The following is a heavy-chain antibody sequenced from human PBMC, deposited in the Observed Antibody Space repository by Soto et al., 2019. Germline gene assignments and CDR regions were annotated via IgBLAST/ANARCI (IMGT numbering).Heavy chain of an antibody. CDR3: ARATRPYYYYYGMDV. CDR1: GFTFISYG. CDR2: IWYDGSNK. Sequence: GGSLRLSCAASGFTFISYGMHWVRQAPGKRLEWVAVIWYDGSNKYYADSVKGRFTISRDNSKNTLYLQMNSLRAEDTAVYYCARATRPYYYYYGMDVWGQGTTVTVSS. J-gene: IGHJ6*02. V-gene: IGHV3-33*01. D-gene: IGHD6-6*01.